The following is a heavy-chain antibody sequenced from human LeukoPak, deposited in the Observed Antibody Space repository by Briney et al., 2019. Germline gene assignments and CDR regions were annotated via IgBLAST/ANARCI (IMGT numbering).Heavy chain of an antibody. Sequence: GASVKVSCKASGYIFSSYSISWVRQAPGQGLEWMGWISADSGNTNYAQMLQGRVTMTTDTSTSTAYMELRGLRSEDTAVYYCARGYGDYLFASLDRLDYWGQGTLVTVSS. D-gene: IGHD4-17*01. CDR2: ISADSGNT. CDR3: ARGYGDYLFASLDRLDY. CDR1: GYIFSSYS. V-gene: IGHV1-18*01. J-gene: IGHJ4*02.